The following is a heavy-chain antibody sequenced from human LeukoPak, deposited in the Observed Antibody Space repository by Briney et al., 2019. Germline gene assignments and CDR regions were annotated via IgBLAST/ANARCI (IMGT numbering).Heavy chain of an antibody. CDR3: GRWRESGRWPPGYFHH. CDR2: ISAYNGNT. Sequence: ASVKVSCKTSGFTFSAHGFSWVRQAPGQGLEWMGWISAYNGNTNYAQNFQDRVTLTTDTSTSTVYMELRSLTSDDTAVYYCGRWRESGRWPPGYFHHWGQGTLVTVSS. V-gene: IGHV1-18*01. J-gene: IGHJ1*01. D-gene: IGHD6-25*01. CDR1: GFTFSAHG.